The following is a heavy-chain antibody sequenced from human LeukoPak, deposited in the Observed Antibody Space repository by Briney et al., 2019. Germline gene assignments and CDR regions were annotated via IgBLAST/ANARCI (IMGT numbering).Heavy chain of an antibody. CDR1: GFTFSNYG. D-gene: IGHD2-15*01. CDR2: MWYDGSNK. Sequence: TGRSLRLSCAASGFTFSNYGMHWVRQAPGKGLEWVAVMWYDGSNKYYADSLKGRFTISRDNSKNTLYLQMNSLRGEDTAVYYCARDLVGYCSGGSCYSPADYWGQGTLVTVSS. J-gene: IGHJ4*02. V-gene: IGHV3-33*01. CDR3: ARDLVGYCSGGSCYSPADY.